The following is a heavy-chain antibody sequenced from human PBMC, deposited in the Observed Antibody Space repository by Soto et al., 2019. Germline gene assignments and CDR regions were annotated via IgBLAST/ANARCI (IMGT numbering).Heavy chain of an antibody. Sequence: PGGSLRLSCAASGFTFSSYAMSWVRQAPGKGLEWVSAISGSGGSTYYADSVKGRFTISRDNSRNTLYLQMNSLRAEDTAVYYCAKTGSGYYSYYYGTDVWGQGTTVTLSS. D-gene: IGHD3-3*01. CDR2: ISGSGGST. J-gene: IGHJ6*02. CDR3: AKTGSGYYSYYYGTDV. CDR1: GFTFSSYA. V-gene: IGHV3-23*01.